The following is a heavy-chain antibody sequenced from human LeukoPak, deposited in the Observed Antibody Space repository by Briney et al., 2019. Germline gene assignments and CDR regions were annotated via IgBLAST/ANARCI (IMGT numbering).Heavy chain of an antibody. Sequence: SETLSLICTVSGGSIGGYYWNWIRQAAGEGLEWLGRIYSNGHIDHNASLKSRVAMSVDTSTNLFSLKLNSLTAADTAVYYCARERSESPGSGYDMDVWGKGTPVIVSS. D-gene: IGHD1-14*01. CDR3: ARERSESPGSGYDMDV. CDR1: GGSIGGYY. V-gene: IGHV4-4*07. J-gene: IGHJ6*03. CDR2: IYSNGHI.